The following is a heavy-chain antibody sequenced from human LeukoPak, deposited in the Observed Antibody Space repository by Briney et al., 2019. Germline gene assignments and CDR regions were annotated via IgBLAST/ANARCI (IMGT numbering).Heavy chain of an antibody. CDR1: GGSISSYY. J-gene: IGHJ3*01. CDR3: AKDISVGIVAEPVAMVSPLDV. D-gene: IGHD2-2*01. CDR2: ITWNSHSI. V-gene: IGHV3-9*01. Sequence: LSLTCTVSGGSISSYYWSWIRQPPGKGLEWVSGITWNSHSIAYADSVKGRFTISRDNAKSSLYLQMNSLRAEDTALYYCAKDISVGIVAEPVAMVSPLDVWGQGTMVTVSS.